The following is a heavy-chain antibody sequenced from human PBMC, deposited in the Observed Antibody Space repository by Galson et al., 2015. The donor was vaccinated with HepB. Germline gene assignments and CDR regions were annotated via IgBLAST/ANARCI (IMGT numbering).Heavy chain of an antibody. CDR2: ISVYNDNT. D-gene: IGHD5-24*01. CDR1: GYTFTSYG. V-gene: IGHV1-18*01. Sequence: SVKVSCRASGYTFTSYGINWVRQAPGQGLEWMGWISVYNDNTNYAQRLQGRVTMTTDTSTNTAYMELRSLRSDDTAVYYCAREMATNDGFDIWGQGTMVTVSS. J-gene: IGHJ3*02. CDR3: AREMATNDGFDI.